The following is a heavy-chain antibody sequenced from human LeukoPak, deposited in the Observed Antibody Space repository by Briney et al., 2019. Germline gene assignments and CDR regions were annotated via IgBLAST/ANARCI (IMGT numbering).Heavy chain of an antibody. Sequence: GESLKISCKGSGYSFTSYWIGWVRQMPGKGLEWMGIIYPGDSDTRYSPSFQGQVTISADKSISTAYLQWSSLKASDTAMYYCARAGYSSSWYPRYGMDVWGQGTTVIVSS. CDR2: IYPGDSDT. CDR3: ARAGYSSSWYPRYGMDV. D-gene: IGHD6-13*01. V-gene: IGHV5-51*01. J-gene: IGHJ6*02. CDR1: GYSFTSYW.